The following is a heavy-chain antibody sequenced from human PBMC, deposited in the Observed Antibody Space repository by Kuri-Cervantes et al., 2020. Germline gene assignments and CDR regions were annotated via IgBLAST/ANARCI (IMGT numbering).Heavy chain of an antibody. D-gene: IGHD1-26*01. CDR1: GGSFSDYY. J-gene: IGHJ4*02. Sequence: GSLRLSCAVYGGSFSDYYWTWIRQPPGKGLEWIGEINHSGSSKYNPSLKSRVTISVDTSKNQFSLKLSSVTAADTAVYYCARPTYSGSYYAPFDYWGQGTLVTVSS. V-gene: IGHV4-34*01. CDR2: INHSGSS. CDR3: ARPTYSGSYYAPFDY.